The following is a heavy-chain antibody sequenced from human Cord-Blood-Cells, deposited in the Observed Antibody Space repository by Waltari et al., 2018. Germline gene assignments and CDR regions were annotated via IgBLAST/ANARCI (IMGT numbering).Heavy chain of an antibody. CDR3: AKDHTAAAGTTL. Sequence: QVQLVESGGGVVQPGRSLRLSCAASGFTFSSYGMHRVRQAPGKGLEWVAVISYDGSNKYYADSVKGRFTISRDNSKNTLYLQMNSLRAEDTAVYYCAKDHTAAAGTTLWGQGTLVTVSS. CDR2: ISYDGSNK. V-gene: IGHV3-30*18. J-gene: IGHJ4*02. D-gene: IGHD6-13*01. CDR1: GFTFSSYG.